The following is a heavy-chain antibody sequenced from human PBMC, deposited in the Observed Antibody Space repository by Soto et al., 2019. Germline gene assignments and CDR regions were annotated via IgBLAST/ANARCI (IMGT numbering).Heavy chain of an antibody. CDR3: ARVANGVTTTSPYYYYYYMDV. J-gene: IGHJ6*03. Sequence: SEALSLTCALHVGSFSGYYWSWIRQPPGKGLEWIGEINHSGSTNYNPSLKSRVTISVDTSKNQFSLKLSSVTAADTAVYYCARVANGVTTTSPYYYYYYMDVWGKGTTVTVSS. D-gene: IGHD4-17*01. V-gene: IGHV4-34*01. CDR1: VGSFSGYY. CDR2: INHSGST.